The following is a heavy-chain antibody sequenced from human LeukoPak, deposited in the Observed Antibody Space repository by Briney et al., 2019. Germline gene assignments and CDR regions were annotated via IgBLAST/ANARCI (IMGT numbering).Heavy chain of an antibody. D-gene: IGHD6-13*01. Sequence: GGSLRLSCAASGSTFSSYSMNWVRQAPGKGLEWVSSISSSSSYIYYADSVKGRFTISRDNAKNSLYLQMNSLRAEDTAVYYCARDRVSSSWSYYFDYWGQGTLVTVSS. CDR3: ARDRVSSSWSYYFDY. CDR2: ISSSSSYI. J-gene: IGHJ4*02. CDR1: GSTFSSYS. V-gene: IGHV3-21*01.